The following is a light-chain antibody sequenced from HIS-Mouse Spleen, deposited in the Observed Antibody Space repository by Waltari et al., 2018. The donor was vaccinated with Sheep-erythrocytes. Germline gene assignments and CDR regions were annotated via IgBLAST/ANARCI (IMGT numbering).Light chain of an antibody. J-gene: IGKJ5*01. CDR1: QGISSW. CDR2: AAS. Sequence: DIQMTQSPSYVSAAVGDIVTITCRPSQGISSWLAWYQQKPGKAPKLQIYAASRLQSGFPSRFSGSGSGTDFTLTISSLQPEDFATYYCQQANSFPITFGQGTRLEIK. V-gene: IGKV1-12*01. CDR3: QQANSFPIT.